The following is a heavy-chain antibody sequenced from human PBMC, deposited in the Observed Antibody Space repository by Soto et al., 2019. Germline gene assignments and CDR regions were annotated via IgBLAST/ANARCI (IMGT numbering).Heavy chain of an antibody. CDR3: ARGSMIFGVVHNWLDP. Sequence: ASGKVSCKASGCTCSSYAISWVRQAPGQGLEWMGGIIPIFGTANYAQKFQGRVTITADESTSTAYMELSSLRSEDTAVYYCARGSMIFGVVHNWLDPWDQGILVTVSS. D-gene: IGHD3-3*01. CDR2: IIPIFGTA. CDR1: GCTCSSYA. V-gene: IGHV1-69*13. J-gene: IGHJ5*02.